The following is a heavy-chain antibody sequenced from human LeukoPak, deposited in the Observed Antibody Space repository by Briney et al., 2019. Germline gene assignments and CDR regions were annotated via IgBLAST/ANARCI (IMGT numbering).Heavy chain of an antibody. Sequence: PGGSLRLSCAASGSTVSSNYMSWVRQAPGKGLEWDSVIYSGGSTYYADSVKGRFTISRHNSKNTLYLQMNSLRAEDTAVYYCARAPEWLIFDYWGQGTLVTVSS. CDR3: ARAPEWLIFDY. J-gene: IGHJ4*02. D-gene: IGHD6-19*01. CDR1: GSTVSSNY. CDR2: IYSGGST. V-gene: IGHV3-53*04.